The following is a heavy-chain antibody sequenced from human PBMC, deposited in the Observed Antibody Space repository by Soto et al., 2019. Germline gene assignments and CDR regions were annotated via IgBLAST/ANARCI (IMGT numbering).Heavy chain of an antibody. CDR3: ARDNGYYGSGGIDY. D-gene: IGHD3-10*01. J-gene: IGHJ4*02. Sequence: QVQLVESGGGVVQPGRSLRLSCAASGFTFSSYAMHWVRQAPGKGLEWVAVISYDGSNKYYADSVKGRFTISRDNSKNTLYLQMNSLRAEDTAVYYCARDNGYYGSGGIDYWGQGTLGTVSS. V-gene: IGHV3-30-3*01. CDR1: GFTFSSYA. CDR2: ISYDGSNK.